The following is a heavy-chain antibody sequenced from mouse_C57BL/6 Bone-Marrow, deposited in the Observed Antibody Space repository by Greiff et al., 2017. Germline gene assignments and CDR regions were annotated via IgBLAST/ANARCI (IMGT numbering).Heavy chain of an antibody. V-gene: IGHV1-59*01. Sequence: VQLQQPGAELVRPGTSVKLSCKASGYTFTSYWMHWVKQRPGQGLEWIGVIDPSDSYTNYNQKFKGKATLTVDTSSSTAYMQLSSLTWEDSAVYYCARSDDGFAYWGQGTLVTVSA. CDR1: GYTFTSYW. CDR3: ARSDDGFAY. D-gene: IGHD2-12*01. J-gene: IGHJ3*01. CDR2: IDPSDSYT.